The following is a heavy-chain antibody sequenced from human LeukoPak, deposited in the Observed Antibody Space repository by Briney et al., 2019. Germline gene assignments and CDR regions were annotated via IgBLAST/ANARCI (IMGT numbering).Heavy chain of an antibody. CDR3: ARDRRDFWSGYYRGNFDY. D-gene: IGHD3-3*01. CDR1: GYTFTSYG. CDR2: ISAYNGNT. V-gene: IGHV1-18*01. Sequence: ASVKVSCKASGYTFTSYGISWVRQAPGQGLEWMGWISAYNGNTNYAQKLQGRVTMTTDTSTSTAYMELRSLRSDDTAEYYCARDRRDFWSGYYRGNFDYWGQGTLVTVSS. J-gene: IGHJ4*02.